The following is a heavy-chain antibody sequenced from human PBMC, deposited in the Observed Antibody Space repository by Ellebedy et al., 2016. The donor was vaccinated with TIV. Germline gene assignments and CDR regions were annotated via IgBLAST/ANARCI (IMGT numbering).Heavy chain of an antibody. Sequence: GESLKISXVASGFTFNTQAMNWVRQASGKGLEWVSGISGNGGATYYADSVRGRFTMSRDNSKNIVYLQLNSLRPEDTAIYYCAKDRYGSLSGGLDSWGLGTLVTVSS. CDR1: GFTFNTQA. CDR3: AKDRYGSLSGGLDS. D-gene: IGHD2-8*02. J-gene: IGHJ4*02. V-gene: IGHV3-23*01. CDR2: ISGNGGAT.